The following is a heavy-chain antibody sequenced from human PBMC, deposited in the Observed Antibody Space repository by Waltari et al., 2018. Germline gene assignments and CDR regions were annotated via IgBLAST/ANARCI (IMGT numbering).Heavy chain of an antibody. CDR2: ISYSGST. V-gene: IGHV4-59*01. J-gene: IGHJ4*02. CDR3: ARLLYSSSNACFDY. CDR1: GGSISSYY. D-gene: IGHD6-6*01. Sequence: QVQLQESGPGLVKPSETLSLTCTVSGGSISSYYWSWIRQPPGKGLEWIGYISYSGSTNYNPSLKSRVTISVDTSKNQFSLKLSSVTAADTAVYYCARLLYSSSNACFDYWGQGTLVTVSS.